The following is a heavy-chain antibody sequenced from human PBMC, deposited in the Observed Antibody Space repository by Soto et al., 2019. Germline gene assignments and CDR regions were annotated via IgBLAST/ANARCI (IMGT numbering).Heavy chain of an antibody. Sequence: QVQLQQWGAGLLKPSETLSLTCAVYGGSFSGYYWSWIRQPPGKGLEWIGEINHSGSTNYNPSLKRRVTISVDTSNHQFSLKLSSWTAADTAVYYCARTGSRWDVDYWGQGTLVTVSS. CDR3: ARTGSRWDVDY. CDR1: GGSFSGYY. CDR2: INHSGST. J-gene: IGHJ4*02. V-gene: IGHV4-34*01. D-gene: IGHD6-13*01.